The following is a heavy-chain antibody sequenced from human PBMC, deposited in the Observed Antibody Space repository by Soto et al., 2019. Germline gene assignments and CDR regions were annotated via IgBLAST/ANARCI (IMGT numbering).Heavy chain of an antibody. V-gene: IGHV3-23*01. J-gene: IGHJ4*02. D-gene: IGHD2-15*01. Sequence: PGGSLRLSCAASGIIFDQYAMSWVRQTPGKGLEWVSSINGRGGSTYYAASVKGRFTISRDDSKNTLYLQMNSLKTEDTAVYYCTTDGDIVLIPFDYWGQGTLVTVSS. CDR2: INGRGGST. CDR1: GIIFDQYA. CDR3: TTDGDIVLIPFDY.